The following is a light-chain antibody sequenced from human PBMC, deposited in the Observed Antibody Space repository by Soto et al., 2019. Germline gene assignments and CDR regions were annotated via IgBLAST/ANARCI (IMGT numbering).Light chain of an antibody. CDR1: QSVSSN. Sequence: EIVMTQSPATLSVSPGERATLSCRASQSVSSNLDWYQQKPGQAPRLLIYGASTRATGIPARLSGSGSGTEFSLTISSLQSEDFAVYYCQQCNNWPPAFGQGTKVDIQ. CDR2: GAS. CDR3: QQCNNWPPA. V-gene: IGKV3-15*01. J-gene: IGKJ1*01.